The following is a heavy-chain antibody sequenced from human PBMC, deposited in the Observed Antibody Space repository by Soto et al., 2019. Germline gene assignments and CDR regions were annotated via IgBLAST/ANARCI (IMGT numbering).Heavy chain of an antibody. J-gene: IGHJ6*02. Sequence: VQSLKVSCKPSAYSFTSYWISLFRQLPGKGLEWMGRIDPIDSCTNYIPSFQGHVTISTDNSISTAYLQWSSLKASDTAMYYCARRKVANYSYHYGMDVWGQGTTVTVSS. CDR3: ARRKVANYSYHYGMDV. D-gene: IGHD5-12*01. CDR2: IDPIDSCT. V-gene: IGHV5-10-1*01. CDR1: AYSFTSYW.